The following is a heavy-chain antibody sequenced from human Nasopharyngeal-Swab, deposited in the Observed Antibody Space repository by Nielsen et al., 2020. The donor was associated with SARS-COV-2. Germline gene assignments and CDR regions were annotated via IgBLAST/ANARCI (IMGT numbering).Heavy chain of an antibody. V-gene: IGHV4-59*01. CDR1: GGSISSYY. D-gene: IGHD3-3*01. CDR2: IYYSGTT. CDR3: ARRLTLESFWYFDL. Sequence: SETLSLTCTVSGGSISSYYWSWIRQPPGKGLEWIGYIYYSGTTDYNPSLKSRVTISVDTSKNQFSLNLTSVTAADTAVYYCARRLTLESFWYFDLWGRGTLVIVSS. J-gene: IGHJ2*01.